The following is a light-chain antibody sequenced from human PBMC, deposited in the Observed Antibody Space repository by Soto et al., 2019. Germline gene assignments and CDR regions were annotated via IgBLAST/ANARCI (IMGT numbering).Light chain of an antibody. CDR2: EGS. V-gene: IGLV2-23*01. CDR3: CSYAGSSIHVV. Sequence: QSALTQPASVSGSPGQSITISCTGTSSGVGSYNLVSWYQQHPGKAPKLMIYEGSKRPSGVSNRFSGSKSGNTASLTISGLQAEDEADYYCCSYAGSSIHVVFGGGTKLTVL. J-gene: IGLJ2*01. CDR1: SSGVGSYNL.